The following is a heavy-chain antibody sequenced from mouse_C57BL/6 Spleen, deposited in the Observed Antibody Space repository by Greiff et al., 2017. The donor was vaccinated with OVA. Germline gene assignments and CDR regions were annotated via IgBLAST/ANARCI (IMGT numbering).Heavy chain of an antibody. Sequence: EVHLVESGGGLVKPGGSLKLSCAASGFTFSDYGMHWVRQAPEKGLEWVAYISSGSSTIYYADTVKGRFTISRDNAKNTLFLQMTSLRSEDTAMYYCARPDDYYWDFDVWGTGTTVTVSS. D-gene: IGHD2-4*01. J-gene: IGHJ1*03. V-gene: IGHV5-17*01. CDR2: ISSGSSTI. CDR1: GFTFSDYG. CDR3: ARPDDYYWDFDV.